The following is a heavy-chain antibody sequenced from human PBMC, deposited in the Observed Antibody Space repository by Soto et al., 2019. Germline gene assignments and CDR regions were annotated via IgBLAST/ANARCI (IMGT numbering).Heavy chain of an antibody. CDR3: VRDHNYGSGSYYGIFDF. Sequence: GGSLRLSCAASGFTFGIYWMHWVRQAPGQGLVCVSHINTDGSATTYADSVKGRFTISRDNAQNTLYLQMDSLRAEDTALYYCVRDHNYGSGSYYGIFDFWGQGRLVTVSS. D-gene: IGHD3-10*01. CDR1: GFTFGIYW. V-gene: IGHV3-74*03. J-gene: IGHJ4*02. CDR2: INTDGSAT.